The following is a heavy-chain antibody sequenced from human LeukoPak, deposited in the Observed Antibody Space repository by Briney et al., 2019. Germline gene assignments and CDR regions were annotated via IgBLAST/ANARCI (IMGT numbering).Heavy chain of an antibody. Sequence: ASVKVSCKASGYTFTSYYMHWVRQAPGQGLEWMRIINPSGGGTNYAQNFQGRVTMTRDTSTSTVHMELSSLRSEDTAMYYCARDNSRNSNDYWGQGTLVTVSS. J-gene: IGHJ4*02. V-gene: IGHV1-46*01. CDR3: ARDNSRNSNDY. D-gene: IGHD1-20*01. CDR1: GYTFTSYY. CDR2: INPSGGGT.